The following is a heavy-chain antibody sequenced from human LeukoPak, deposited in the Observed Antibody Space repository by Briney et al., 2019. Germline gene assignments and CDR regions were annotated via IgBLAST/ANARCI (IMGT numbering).Heavy chain of an antibody. CDR3: ARVRGSYYDY. CDR1: GGTFSSYA. Sequence: EASVKVSCKASGGTFSSYAISWVRQAPGQGLEWMGWMNPNSGNTGYAQKFQGRVTMTRNTSISTAYMELSSLRSEDTAVYYCARVRGSYYDYWGQGTLVTVSS. V-gene: IGHV1-8*02. J-gene: IGHJ4*02. D-gene: IGHD3-16*01. CDR2: MNPNSGNT.